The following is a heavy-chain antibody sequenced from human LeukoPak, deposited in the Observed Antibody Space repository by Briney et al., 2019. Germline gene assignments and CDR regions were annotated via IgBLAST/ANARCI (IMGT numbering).Heavy chain of an antibody. J-gene: IGHJ4*02. V-gene: IGHV3-74*01. Sequence: GGSLRLSCAASGFTFSTYWMHWVRQAPGKGLVWVSRINSDGSSTSYADSVKGRFTISRDNAKNTLYLQINSLRVDDTAVYYCASTPRRPDLSGSGSLSYWGQGTLVTVSS. CDR2: INSDGSST. CDR3: ASTPRRPDLSGSGSLSY. D-gene: IGHD3-10*01. CDR1: GFTFSTYW.